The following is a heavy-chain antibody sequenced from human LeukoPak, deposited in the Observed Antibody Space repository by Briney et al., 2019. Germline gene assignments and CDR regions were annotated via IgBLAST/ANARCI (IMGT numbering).Heavy chain of an antibody. CDR2: IHWNDDK. D-gene: IGHD3-22*01. CDR3: AHSLYYYDSSGYRKWYFDL. J-gene: IGHJ2*01. Sequence: SGPTLVKPTQTLTLTCTFSGFSLSTSGVGVGWIRQPPGKALEWLALIHWNDDKRYSPSLKSRLTITKATSKNQVVLTMSNMDPVDTDTYYCAHSLYYYDSSGYRKWYFDLWGRGTLVTVSS. CDR1: GFSLSTSGVG. V-gene: IGHV2-5*01.